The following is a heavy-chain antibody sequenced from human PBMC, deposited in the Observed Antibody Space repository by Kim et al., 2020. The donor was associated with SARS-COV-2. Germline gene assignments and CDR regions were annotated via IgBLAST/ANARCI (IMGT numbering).Heavy chain of an antibody. D-gene: IGHD2-2*01. CDR3: ARETCSSTSCYASMVGGRGYYYYGMDV. CDR1: GGSISSGGYY. J-gene: IGHJ6*02. Sequence: SETLSLTCTVSGGSISSGGYYWSWIRQHPGKGLEWIGYIYYSGSTYYNPSLKSRVTISVDTSKNQFSLKLSSVTAADTAVYYCARETCSSTSCYASMVGGRGYYYYGMDVWGQGTTVTVSS. V-gene: IGHV4-31*03. CDR2: IYYSGST.